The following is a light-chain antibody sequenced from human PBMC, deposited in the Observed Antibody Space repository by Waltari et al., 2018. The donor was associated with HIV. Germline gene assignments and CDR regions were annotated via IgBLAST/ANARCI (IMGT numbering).Light chain of an antibody. CDR2: ADD. J-gene: IGLJ3*02. CDR1: GGSTADSS. V-gene: IGLV6-57*03. Sequence: NLVLTQAPSVSESPGQAVTITCSRSGGSTADSSIQWYQQRTGSAPATIIFADDRRPSGVHRRFSGSVDISSNSASLTISDLQAEDEADYYCQSYDQRNHWVFGGGTRLTVL. CDR3: QSYDQRNHWV.